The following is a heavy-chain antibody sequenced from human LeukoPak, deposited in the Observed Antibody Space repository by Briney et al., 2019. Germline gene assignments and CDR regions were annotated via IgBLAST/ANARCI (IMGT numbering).Heavy chain of an antibody. CDR1: GFTFDDYA. CDR3: AKAAIGKNYYFDY. V-gene: IGHV3-9*01. Sequence: PGGSLRLSCAASGFTFDDYAMHWVRQAPGKGLEWVSGISWNSGNIGYADSVKGRFTIPRDNAKNSLYLQMNSLRAEDTALYYCAKAAIGKNYYFDYWGQGTLVTVSS. J-gene: IGHJ4*02. CDR2: ISWNSGNI. D-gene: IGHD1-7*01.